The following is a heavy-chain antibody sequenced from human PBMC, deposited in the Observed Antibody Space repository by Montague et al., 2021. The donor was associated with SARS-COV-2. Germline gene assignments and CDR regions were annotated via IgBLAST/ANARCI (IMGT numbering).Heavy chain of an antibody. CDR1: GGSFSGFY. CDR3: GPLGHCSGDDWYA. V-gene: IGHV4-34*01. D-gene: IGHD2-15*01. J-gene: IGHJ5*02. CDR2: IDHSGST. Sequence: SETLSLTCAVYGGSFSGFYWSWIRQSPGKGLEWIGEIDHSGSTNYNPSLKNRVTMSVDTSKKEFSLHLRSVTAAETGVYYCGPLGHCSGDDWYAWSQGTLVTVSS.